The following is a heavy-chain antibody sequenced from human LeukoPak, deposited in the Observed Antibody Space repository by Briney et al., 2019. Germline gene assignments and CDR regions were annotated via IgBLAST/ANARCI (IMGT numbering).Heavy chain of an antibody. Sequence: SVKVSCKASGGTFTSYAISWVRQAPGQGVEWMGGIIAIFGAANYAQKFQGRVTITADKSTRTSYMELSSLRSEDTAVYSCARSSVVTAMVHLEYWGQGTLVTVSS. D-gene: IGHD2-21*02. CDR3: ARSSVVTAMVHLEY. J-gene: IGHJ4*02. CDR2: IIAIFGAA. CDR1: GGTFTSYA. V-gene: IGHV1-69*06.